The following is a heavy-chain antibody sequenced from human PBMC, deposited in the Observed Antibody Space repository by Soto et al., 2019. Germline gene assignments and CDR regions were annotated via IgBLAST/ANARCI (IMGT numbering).Heavy chain of an antibody. CDR3: AGTSNGYSNDYAMDV. Sequence: QLQLQESGSGLVKPLQTLSLNCAVSGGSITRGGYSWSWIRQPPGKGLEYIGYIYHSGTTYYNPSLKSRVTISLERSKDHFSLQLISVTAADTAVYYCAGTSNGYSNDYAMDVWGQGTTVTVSS. V-gene: IGHV4-30-2*01. CDR2: IYHSGTT. J-gene: IGHJ6*02. D-gene: IGHD5-18*01. CDR1: GGSITRGGYS.